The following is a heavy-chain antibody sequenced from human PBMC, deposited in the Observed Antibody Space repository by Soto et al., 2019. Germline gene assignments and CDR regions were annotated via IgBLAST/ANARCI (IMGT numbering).Heavy chain of an antibody. J-gene: IGHJ6*02. Sequence: QVQVVESGGGVVQPGTSLRLSCAASGFTFSVSAIHWVRQAPGKGLEWVAVISSDGSHQYYADSVRGRFTXXXXNPKXXXXXXXXXXXXXXXAVYYCARPYCRSTRCYLYYYGMDVWGPGTTXXVSS. D-gene: IGHD2-2*01. CDR3: ARPYCRSTRCYLYYYGMDV. V-gene: IGHV3-30-3*01. CDR1: GFTFSVSA. CDR2: ISSDGSHQ.